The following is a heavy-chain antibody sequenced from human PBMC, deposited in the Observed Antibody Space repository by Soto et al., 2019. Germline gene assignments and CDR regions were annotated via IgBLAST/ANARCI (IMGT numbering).Heavy chain of an antibody. CDR2: ILHDGGNE. Sequence: LRLSCAAPGFTFSNYGMHWVRQAPGKGLEWVALILHDGGNEYYADSVKGRFTISRDNSKNTLYLQMNSLRGDDTAVYYCAKSRDGYSFYYYYGMDVWGQGTTVTVSS. CDR3: AKSRDGYSFYYYYGMDV. J-gene: IGHJ6*02. CDR1: GFTFSNYG. D-gene: IGHD4-4*01. V-gene: IGHV3-30*18.